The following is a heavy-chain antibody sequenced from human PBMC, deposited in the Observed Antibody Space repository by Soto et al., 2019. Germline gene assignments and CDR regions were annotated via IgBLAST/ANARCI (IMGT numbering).Heavy chain of an antibody. CDR3: ARDYEDYADYAFDY. J-gene: IGHJ4*02. D-gene: IGHD4-17*01. CDR1: GGSISSSSYY. CDR2: IYYSGST. Sequence: SETLSLTCTVSGGSISSSSYYWGWIRQPPGKGLEWIGSIYYSGSTYYNPSLKSRVTISVDRSKNQFSLKLSSVTAADTAVYYCARDYEDYADYAFDYWGQGTLVTVSS. V-gene: IGHV4-39*07.